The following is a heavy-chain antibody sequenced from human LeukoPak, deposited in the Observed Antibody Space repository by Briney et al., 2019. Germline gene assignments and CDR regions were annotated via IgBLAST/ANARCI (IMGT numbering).Heavy chain of an antibody. D-gene: IGHD6-13*01. CDR2: SYTSGST. Sequence: SETLSLTCTVSGGSISSYYWSWIRQPAGKGLEWIGRSYTSGSTNYNPSLKSRVTMSVDTSKNQFSLKLSSVTAADTAVYYCAREGGIAAAGTNYFDYWGQGTLVTVSS. J-gene: IGHJ4*02. CDR3: AREGGIAAAGTNYFDY. V-gene: IGHV4-4*07. CDR1: GGSISSYY.